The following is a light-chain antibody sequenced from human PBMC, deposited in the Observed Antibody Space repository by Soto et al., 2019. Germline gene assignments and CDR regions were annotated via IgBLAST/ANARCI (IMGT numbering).Light chain of an antibody. CDR2: EVT. V-gene: IGLV2-8*02. CDR3: SSFASSNTWV. Sequence: QSALTQPPSESRSPGQSVTISCTGTSSDVGAYNYVSWYQQHAGKAPKLVIYEVTKRPSGVPDRFSGSKSANTASLTVSGLQAEDESDYYCSSFASSNTWVFGGGTKLTLL. J-gene: IGLJ3*02. CDR1: SSDVGAYNY.